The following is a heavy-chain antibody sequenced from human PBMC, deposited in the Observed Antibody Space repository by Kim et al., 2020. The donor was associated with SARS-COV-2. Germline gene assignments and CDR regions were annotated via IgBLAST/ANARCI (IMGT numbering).Heavy chain of an antibody. CDR2: ISYDGNNK. J-gene: IGHJ4*02. CDR3: ASGNWNPDY. CDR1: GFTFSSYA. D-gene: IGHD1-20*01. V-gene: IGHV3-30*04. Sequence: GGSLRLSCAASGFTFSSYAMHWVRQAPGKGLEWVAVISYDGNNKYSADSVKGRFTISRDNSKNTLYLQMNSLRAEDTAVYYCASGNWNPDYWGQGTLVTVSS.